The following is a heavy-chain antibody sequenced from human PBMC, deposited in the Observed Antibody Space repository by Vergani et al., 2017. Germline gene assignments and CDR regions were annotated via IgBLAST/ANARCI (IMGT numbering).Heavy chain of an antibody. CDR1: GGTFSSYA. J-gene: IGHJ5*02. CDR3: ARDLVVVAARAGYGGEGAGGWFDP. D-gene: IGHD2-15*01. Sequence: QVQLVQSGAEVKKPGSSVKVSCKASGGTFSSYAISWVRQAPGQGLEWMGGIIPIFGTANYAQKFQGRVTITADESTSTAYMELSSLRSEDTAVYYCARDLVVVAARAGYGGEGAGGWFDPWGQGTLVTVSS. CDR2: IIPIFGTA. V-gene: IGHV1-69*01.